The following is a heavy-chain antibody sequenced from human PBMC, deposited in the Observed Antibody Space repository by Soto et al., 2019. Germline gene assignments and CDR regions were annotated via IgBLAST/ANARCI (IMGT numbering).Heavy chain of an antibody. D-gene: IGHD5-12*01. Sequence: SETLSLTCTVSGGSINSGNYYWSWIRQPPGKGLEWIGYIYYSGSTYYNPSLRSRVTISVDTSKNHFSLKLSSVTAADTAVYYCARDYDGNRYFDYWGQGTLVTVSS. CDR3: ARDYDGNRYFDY. CDR2: IYYSGST. J-gene: IGHJ4*02. CDR1: GGSINSGNYY. V-gene: IGHV4-30-4*02.